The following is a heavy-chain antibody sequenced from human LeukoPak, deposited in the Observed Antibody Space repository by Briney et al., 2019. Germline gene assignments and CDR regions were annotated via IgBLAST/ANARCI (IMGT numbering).Heavy chain of an antibody. D-gene: IGHD2-21*01. Sequence: SETLSLTCSVSGDSITSGNFYWAWIRQPPGTGLEWVGSIFHSGSTYYSPSLESRLTMSLDTSTGHFSLRLTSVTAADTAIYYCARQIAVVEPTDPNWFDSWGQGTLVTVSS. CDR1: GDSITSGNFY. V-gene: IGHV4-39*07. CDR3: ARQIAVVEPTDPNWFDS. J-gene: IGHJ5*01. CDR2: IFHSGST.